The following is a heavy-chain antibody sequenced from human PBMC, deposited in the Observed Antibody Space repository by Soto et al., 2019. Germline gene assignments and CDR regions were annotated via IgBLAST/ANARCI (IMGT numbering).Heavy chain of an antibody. CDR1: GFTFSNYT. CDR3: ARDLKVAGTNSFYYYGMDV. CDR2: ISRSSRNI. J-gene: IGHJ6*02. D-gene: IGHD6-19*01. V-gene: IGHV3-21*01. Sequence: WGSLRLSCSASGFTFSNYTMNWVRPAPGKGLEWVSSISRSSRNIYYADSVKGRFTISRDNAKNALYLHMNSLRAGDTAVYYCARDLKVAGTNSFYYYGMDVWGQGTTVTVS.